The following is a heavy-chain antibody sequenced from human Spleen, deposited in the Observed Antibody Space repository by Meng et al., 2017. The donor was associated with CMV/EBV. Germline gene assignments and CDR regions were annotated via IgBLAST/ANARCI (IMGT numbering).Heavy chain of an antibody. CDR3: ARDILNYYDSSGYSRYFDL. CDR1: SGSYY. Sequence: SGSYYWSWILQPPGKGLEWIGCIYYSGSTNYTPSLKSRVTLSVDTSKNQFSLKLSSVTAADTAVYYCARDILNYYDSSGYSRYFDLWGRGTLVTVSS. CDR2: IYYSGST. J-gene: IGHJ2*01. V-gene: IGHV4-61*01. D-gene: IGHD3-22*01.